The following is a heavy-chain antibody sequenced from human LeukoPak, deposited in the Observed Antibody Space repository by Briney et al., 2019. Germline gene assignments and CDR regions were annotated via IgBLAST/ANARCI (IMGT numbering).Heavy chain of an antibody. V-gene: IGHV1-18*01. D-gene: IGHD1-26*01. CDR3: ARDPVGYFDY. CDR1: GYTFTTYG. J-gene: IGHJ4*02. CDR2: ISAYNGNT. Sequence: ASVKVSCKASGYTFTTYGISWVRQAPGQGLEWMGYISAYNGNTNYAQNLQGRVTMTTDTSTSTAYMELRSLRSDDTAFYYCARDPVGYFDYWGQGTLVTVSS.